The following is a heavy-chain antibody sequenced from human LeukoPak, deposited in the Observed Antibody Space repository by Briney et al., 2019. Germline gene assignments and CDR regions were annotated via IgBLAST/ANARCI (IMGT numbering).Heavy chain of an antibody. J-gene: IGHJ5*02. CDR1: GGTSSSYA. CDR2: IIPIFGTA. D-gene: IGHD5-12*01. CDR3: AGTRDSGKRGGWFDP. Sequence: ASVKVSCKASGGTSSSYAISWVRQAPGQGLEWMGGIIPIFGTANYAQKFQGRVTITADESTSTAYMELSSLRSEDTAVYYCAGTRDSGKRGGWFDPWGQGTLVTVSS. V-gene: IGHV1-69*01.